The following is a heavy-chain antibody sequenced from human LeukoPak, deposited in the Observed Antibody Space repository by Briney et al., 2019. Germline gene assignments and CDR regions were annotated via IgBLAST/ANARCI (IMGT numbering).Heavy chain of an antibody. CDR3: ARQESGLFFFDY. CDR1: GYSFTSYW. Sequence: GESLKISGKGSGYSFTSYWIGWVRQMPGKGLEWMGIIYPGDSDTRYSPSFQGQVTLSADKSISTAYLQGSGLKPSDTAMYYCARQESGLFFFDYWGKGTLVTVSS. J-gene: IGHJ4*01. V-gene: IGHV5-51*01. D-gene: IGHD5-12*01. CDR2: IYPGDSDT.